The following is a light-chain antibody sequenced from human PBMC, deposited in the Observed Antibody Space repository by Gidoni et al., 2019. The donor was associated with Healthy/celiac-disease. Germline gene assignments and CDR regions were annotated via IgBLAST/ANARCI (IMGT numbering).Light chain of an antibody. CDR2: AAS. CDR3: QKYNSAPRT. J-gene: IGKJ1*01. CDR1: QGISNY. V-gene: IGKV1-27*01. Sequence: DFQLTHSPSSLSASVGDRVTITCRASQGISNYLAWYQQKPGKVPKLLIYAASTLQSGVPSRFSGSGSGTDFTLTISSLQPEDVATYYCQKYNSAPRTFGQGTKVEIK.